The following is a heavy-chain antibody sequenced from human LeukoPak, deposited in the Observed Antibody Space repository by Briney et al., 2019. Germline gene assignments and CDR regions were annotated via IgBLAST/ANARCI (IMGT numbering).Heavy chain of an antibody. V-gene: IGHV1-18*01. Sequence: GASVKVSCKASGYTFTSYGISWVPQAPGQGLEWMGWISAYNGNTNYAQKLQGRVTMTTDTSTSTAYMELRSLRSDDTAVYYCARDRYCSSTSCYANDAFDIWGQGTMVTVSS. J-gene: IGHJ3*02. CDR1: GYTFTSYG. D-gene: IGHD2-2*01. CDR2: ISAYNGNT. CDR3: ARDRYCSSTSCYANDAFDI.